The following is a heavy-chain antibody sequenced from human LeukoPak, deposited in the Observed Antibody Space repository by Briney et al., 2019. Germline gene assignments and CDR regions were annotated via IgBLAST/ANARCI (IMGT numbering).Heavy chain of an antibody. CDR1: GGSITITNYY. CDR3: ASQQSVLLWFGELSTRWWFDP. D-gene: IGHD3-10*01. V-gene: IGHV4-39*07. CDR2: IYYDGST. Sequence: PSETLSLTCTVSGGSITITNYYWGWIRQPPGKGLEWIGNIYYDGSTYYNPSLKSRVTISVDTSKNQFSLKLSSVTAADTAVYYCASQQSVLLWFGELSTRWWFDPWGQGTLVTVSS. J-gene: IGHJ5*02.